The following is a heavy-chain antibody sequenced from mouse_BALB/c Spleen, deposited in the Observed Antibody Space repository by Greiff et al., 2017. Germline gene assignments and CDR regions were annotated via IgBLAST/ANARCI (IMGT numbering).Heavy chain of an antibody. CDR3: ARDPITTVVAPYAMDY. D-gene: IGHD1-1*01. Sequence: VQLVESGPGLVAPSQSLSITCTVSGFSLTGYGVNWVRQPPGKGLEWLGMIWGDGSTDYNSALKSRLSISKDNSKSQVFLKMNSLQTDDTARYYCARDPITTVVAPYAMDYWGQGTSVTVSS. V-gene: IGHV2-6-7*01. CDR1: GFSLTGYG. J-gene: IGHJ4*01. CDR2: IWGDGST.